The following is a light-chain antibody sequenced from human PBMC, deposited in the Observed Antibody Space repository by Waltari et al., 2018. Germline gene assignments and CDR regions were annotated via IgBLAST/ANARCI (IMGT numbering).Light chain of an antibody. J-gene: IGKJ2*01. Sequence: DIQMTQSPSSLPASVGDRVTITCRSSQSISHYLHWYQHKPGEAPKLLVYVASNLQRGVPSRFSGSGSETDFTLTISSLQLEDFATYYCQQSYNAPYTFGQGTNVEIK. CDR2: VAS. CDR1: QSISHY. V-gene: IGKV1-39*01. CDR3: QQSYNAPYT.